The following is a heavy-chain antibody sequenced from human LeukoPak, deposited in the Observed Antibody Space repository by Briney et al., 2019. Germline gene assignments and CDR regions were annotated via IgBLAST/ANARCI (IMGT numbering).Heavy chain of an antibody. CDR2: IHDDGRT. CDR1: GGSMSDSIT. J-gene: IGHJ5*02. Sequence: PSETLSLTCSVSGGSMSDSITWGWVRQPPGRGLEWLANIHDDGRTAPNPSLRSRLTISQDRSKNQFSLKVSSVTAADTAFYYCAKVLTAAGLDLWGQGILVTVSS. V-gene: IGHV4/OR15-8*01. D-gene: IGHD6-25*01. CDR3: AKVLTAAGLDL.